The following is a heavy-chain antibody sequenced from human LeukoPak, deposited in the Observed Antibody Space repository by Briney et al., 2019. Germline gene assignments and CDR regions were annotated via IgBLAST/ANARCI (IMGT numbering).Heavy chain of an antibody. Sequence: GGSLRLSCAASGFTFSSYAMSWVRQAPGKGLEWVSAISGSGGSTYYAGSVKGRFTISRDNSKNTLYLQMNSLRAEDTAVYYYAHHSGSYWGEYYFDYWGQGTLVTVSS. V-gene: IGHV3-23*01. CDR3: AHHSGSYWGEYYFDY. J-gene: IGHJ4*02. CDR2: ISGSGGST. D-gene: IGHD1-26*01. CDR1: GFTFSSYA.